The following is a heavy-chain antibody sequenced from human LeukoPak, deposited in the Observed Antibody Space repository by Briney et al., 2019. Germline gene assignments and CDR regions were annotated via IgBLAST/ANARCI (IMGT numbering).Heavy chain of an antibody. D-gene: IGHD6-19*01. CDR1: GYTFAGYY. CDR2: INPNSGGT. CDR3: ARELYSSGWYSGY. J-gene: IGHJ4*02. V-gene: IGHV1-2*02. Sequence: EASVKVSCKASGYTFAGYYMHWVRQAPGQGLEWMGWINPNSGGTNYAQKFQGRVTMTRDTSISTAYMELSRLRSDDTAVYYCARELYSSGWYSGYWGQGTLVTVSS.